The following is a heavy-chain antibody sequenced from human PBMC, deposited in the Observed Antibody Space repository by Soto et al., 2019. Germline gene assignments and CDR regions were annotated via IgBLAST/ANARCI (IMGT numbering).Heavy chain of an antibody. V-gene: IGHV3-23*01. D-gene: IGHD1-1*01. CDR3: AKDKPGTTSFDY. J-gene: IGHJ4*02. CDR1: GFTISSYA. Sequence: EVQLLESGGGLVQPGGSLRLSCAASGFTISSYAMSWVRQDPGKGLEWVLAISDRGDTTHYADSVKGRFTISRDTSKNTLYLQMNTLRAEDTAVYYCAKDKPGTTSFDYWGRGTPVTVSS. CDR2: ISDRGDTT.